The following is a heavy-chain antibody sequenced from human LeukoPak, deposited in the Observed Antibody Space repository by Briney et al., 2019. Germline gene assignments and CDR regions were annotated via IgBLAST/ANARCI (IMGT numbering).Heavy chain of an antibody. CDR1: GYSFTSYW. CDR2: IYPGDSDT. D-gene: IGHD6-13*01. CDR3: ARLRAYSSSWYNWFDP. V-gene: IGHV5-51*01. J-gene: IGHJ5*02. Sequence: GESLRISCKGSGYSFTSYWIGWVRKMPGKGLEWMGIIYPGDSDTRYSPSFQGQVTISADKSISTAYLQWSSLKASDTAMYYCARLRAYSSSWYNWFDPWGQGTLVTVSS.